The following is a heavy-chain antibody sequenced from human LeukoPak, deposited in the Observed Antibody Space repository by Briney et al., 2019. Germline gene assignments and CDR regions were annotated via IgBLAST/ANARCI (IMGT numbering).Heavy chain of an antibody. V-gene: IGHV1-2*02. D-gene: IGHD3-22*01. CDR2: INPNSGGT. CDR3: ARVTYYYGSSGYYCDY. Sequence: ASVKVSCKASGYTFTGYYMHWVRQAPGQGLEWMGWINPNSGGTNYAQKFQGRVTMTRDTSISTAYMELSRLRSDDTAVYYCARVTYYYGSSGYYCDYWGQGTLVTVSS. J-gene: IGHJ4*02. CDR1: GYTFTGYY.